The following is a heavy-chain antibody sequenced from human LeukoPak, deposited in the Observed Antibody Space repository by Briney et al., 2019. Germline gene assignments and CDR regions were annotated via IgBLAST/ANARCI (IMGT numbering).Heavy chain of an antibody. V-gene: IGHV4-34*01. CDR1: GGSFSGYY. D-gene: IGHD5-18*01. J-gene: IGHJ4*02. CDR3: ARDNVDTAMVDY. CDR2: INHSRST. Sequence: SETLSLTCAVYGGSFSGYYWSWIRQPPGKGLQWIGEINHSRSTNYNPSLKSRVTISVDTSKNQFSLKLSSVTAADTAVYYCARDNVDTAMVDYWGQGTLVTVSS.